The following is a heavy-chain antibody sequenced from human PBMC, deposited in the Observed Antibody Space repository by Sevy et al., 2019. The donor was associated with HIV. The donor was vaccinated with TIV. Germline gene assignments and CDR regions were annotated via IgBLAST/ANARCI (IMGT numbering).Heavy chain of an antibody. D-gene: IGHD1-26*01. CDR1: EFTFSSYW. Sequence: GGSLRLSCAASEFTFSSYWMSWVRQAPGKGLEWVANIKQDGSEKHYVDSVKGRFTMSRDNAKNSLYLQMNSLRAEDTALYYCARSGGSYDYGMDVWGQGTTVTVSS. J-gene: IGHJ6*02. V-gene: IGHV3-7*01. CDR2: IKQDGSEK. CDR3: ARSGGSYDYGMDV.